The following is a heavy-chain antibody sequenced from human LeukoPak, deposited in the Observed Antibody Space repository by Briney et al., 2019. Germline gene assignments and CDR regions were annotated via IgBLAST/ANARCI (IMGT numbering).Heavy chain of an antibody. J-gene: IGHJ4*02. CDR3: ARDGLHTGHFDY. CDR1: GFTFSTYT. CDR2: VSDSSDV. V-gene: IGHV3-48*02. Sequence: PGGSLRLSCAASGFTFSTYTMNWVRQAPGKGLEWVSTVSDSSDVHYSDSVKGRFTISRDNARNSLYLQMNSLRDEDTAVYYCARDGLHTGHFDYWGQGTLATVSS. D-gene: IGHD2-21*01.